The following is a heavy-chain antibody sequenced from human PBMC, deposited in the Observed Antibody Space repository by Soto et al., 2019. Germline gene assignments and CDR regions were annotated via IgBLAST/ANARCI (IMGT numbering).Heavy chain of an antibody. CDR1: GFTFRSYA. D-gene: IGHD3-16*01. J-gene: IGHJ3*02. V-gene: IGHV3-73*01. CDR3: TRLPYDYYLIGTTQSENKDFDT. Sequence: GGSVRLSCAASGFTFRSYAMKWVRQAPGKGLEWVGRIRSKANSYATAYAASVKGRFTISRDDSKNTAYLQMNSLKTEDTAVYYCTRLPYDYYLIGTTQSENKDFDTWGQEAMLTISS. CDR2: IRSKANSYAT.